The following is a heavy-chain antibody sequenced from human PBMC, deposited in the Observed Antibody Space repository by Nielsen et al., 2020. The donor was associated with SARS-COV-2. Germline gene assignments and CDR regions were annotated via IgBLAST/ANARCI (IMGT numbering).Heavy chain of an antibody. CDR3: ARGAYDGVWFSPNYYFDY. CDR1: GYTFTSYD. V-gene: IGHV1-8*01. J-gene: IGHJ4*02. Sequence: ASVKVSCKASGYTFTSYDINWVRQATGQGLEWMGWMNPNSGNTGYAQKFQGRVTMTRNTSISTAYMELSSLRSEDTAVYYCARGAYDGVWFSPNYYFDYWGQGTLVTVSS. CDR2: MNPNSGNT. D-gene: IGHD6-19*01.